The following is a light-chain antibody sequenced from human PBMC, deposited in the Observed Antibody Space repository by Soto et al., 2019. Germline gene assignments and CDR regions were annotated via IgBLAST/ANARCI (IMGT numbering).Light chain of an antibody. CDR1: QSVTSSY. CDR3: QQYGSSRLT. J-gene: IGKJ4*01. Sequence: EIVLTQSPGTLSLSPGERATLSCIASQSVTSSYLAWYQQKPGQAPRLLIYGASSRATGIPDRFSGSGSGTDFTLTIRRLEPEDFAVYYCQQYGSSRLTFGGGTKVDIK. V-gene: IGKV3-20*01. CDR2: GAS.